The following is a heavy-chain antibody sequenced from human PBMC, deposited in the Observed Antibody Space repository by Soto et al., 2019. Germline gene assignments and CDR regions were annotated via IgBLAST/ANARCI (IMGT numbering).Heavy chain of an antibody. Sequence: QVQLVQSGAEVKKPGASVKVSCKASGYTFTTYYIHWVRQAPGQGLEWMGIINPSGGSAGYAQKFQGRVTMTRDTSRSTVYMELSSLRSEDTAVYYCARGPERRQSYVDRPLDYWGQGALVTVSS. CDR2: INPSGGSA. D-gene: IGHD5-18*01. V-gene: IGHV1-46*01. CDR3: ARGPERRQSYVDRPLDY. J-gene: IGHJ4*02. CDR1: GYTFTTYY.